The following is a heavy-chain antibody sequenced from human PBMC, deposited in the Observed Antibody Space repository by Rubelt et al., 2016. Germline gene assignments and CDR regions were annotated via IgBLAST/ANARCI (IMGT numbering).Heavy chain of an antibody. CDR3: ARTWIQLWLRWVWYFDY. CDR2: IYSGGST. CDR1: TGSSNY. J-gene: IGHJ4*02. Sequence: TGSSNYMSWVRQAPGKGLEWVSVIYSGGSTYYADSVKGRFTISRDNAKNSLYLQMNSLRAEDTAVYYCARTWIQLWLRWVWYFDYWGQGTLVTVSS. D-gene: IGHD5-18*01. V-gene: IGHV3-53*01.